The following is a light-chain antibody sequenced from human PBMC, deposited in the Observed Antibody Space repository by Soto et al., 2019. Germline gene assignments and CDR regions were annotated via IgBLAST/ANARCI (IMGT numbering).Light chain of an antibody. J-gene: IGLJ2*01. CDR3: SSYTSSSTVV. CDR1: SIDVGGYNY. Sequence: QSALTQPASVSGSPGQSITISCTGTSIDVGGYNYVSWYQEHPGKAPKLMIYDVSNRPSGVSNRFSGSKSGNTASLTISGLQAEDEGDYYCSSYTSSSTVVFGGGTKVTVL. V-gene: IGLV2-14*01. CDR2: DVS.